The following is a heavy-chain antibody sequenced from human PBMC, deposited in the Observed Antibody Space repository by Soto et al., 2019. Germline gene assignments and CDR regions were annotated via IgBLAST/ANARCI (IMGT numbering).Heavy chain of an antibody. CDR1: GFTFSSYS. V-gene: IGHV3-21*01. D-gene: IGHD3-22*01. CDR3: GLSSGYTHNWFDP. CDR2: ISSSSSYI. J-gene: IGHJ5*02. Sequence: PGGSLRLSCEASGFTFSSYSMNWVRQAPGKGLEWVSSISSSSSYIYYADSVKGRFTISRDNAKNSLYLQMNSLRAEDTAVYYCGLSSGYTHNWFDPWGQGTLVTVSS.